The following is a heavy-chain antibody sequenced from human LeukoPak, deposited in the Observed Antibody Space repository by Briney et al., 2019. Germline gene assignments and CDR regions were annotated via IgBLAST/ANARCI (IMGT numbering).Heavy chain of an antibody. J-gene: IGHJ3*02. CDR3: AREKPNYYDSSGYYHGGAFDI. D-gene: IGHD3-22*01. Sequence: GRSLRLSCAASGFTFSSYAMHWVRQAPGKGLEWVAVISYDGSNKYYADSVKGRFTISRDNSKDTLYLQMNSLRAEDTAVYYCAREKPNYYDSSGYYHGGAFDIWGQGTMVTVSS. CDR2: ISYDGSNK. V-gene: IGHV3-30-3*01. CDR1: GFTFSSYA.